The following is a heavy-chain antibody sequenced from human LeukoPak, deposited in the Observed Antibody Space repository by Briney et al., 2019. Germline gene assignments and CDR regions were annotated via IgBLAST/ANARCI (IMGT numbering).Heavy chain of an antibody. CDR1: GFTFSSYS. J-gene: IGHJ4*02. D-gene: IGHD6-19*01. CDR3: ARERQWLGSDY. V-gene: IGHV3-21*01. CDR2: ISSSSSYI. Sequence: GGSLRLSCAASGFTFSSYSMNWVRKAPGKGLEWVSSISSSSSYIYYADSVKGRLTISRDNAKNSLYLQMNSLRAEDTAVYYCARERQWLGSDYWGQGTLVTVSS.